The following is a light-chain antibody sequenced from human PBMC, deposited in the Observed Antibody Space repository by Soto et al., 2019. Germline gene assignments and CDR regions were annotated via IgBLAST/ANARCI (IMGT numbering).Light chain of an antibody. CDR2: AAS. V-gene: IGKV1-27*01. J-gene: IGKJ1*01. Sequence: DIQMTQSPSSLSASVGDRVTITCRASQGLSNSLAWYQQKPGKVPKLLIFAASTLQSGVPSRFSGSGSGTDFTLTISSLQPEDVASYYCQKYNDALRTFGQGTKVDIK. CDR1: QGLSNS. CDR3: QKYNDALRT.